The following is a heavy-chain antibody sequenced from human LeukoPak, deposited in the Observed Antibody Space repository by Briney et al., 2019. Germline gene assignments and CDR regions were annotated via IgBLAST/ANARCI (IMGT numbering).Heavy chain of an antibody. CDR3: AKDLYPGRDGYPGRFDY. Sequence: GGSLRLSCAASGFTFSDYAMAWVRQAPGKGLEWVSAISGSGRSTYYADSVKGRFTISRDNSKNTLYLQMNSLRVEDTAVYYCAKDLYPGRDGYPGRFDYWGQGTLVTVSS. V-gene: IGHV3-23*01. J-gene: IGHJ4*02. CDR1: GFTFSDYA. CDR2: ISGSGRST. D-gene: IGHD5-24*01.